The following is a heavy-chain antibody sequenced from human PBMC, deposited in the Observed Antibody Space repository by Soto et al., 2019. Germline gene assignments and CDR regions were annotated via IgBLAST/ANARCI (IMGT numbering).Heavy chain of an antibody. J-gene: IGHJ4*02. CDR2: ISGSGGST. D-gene: IGHD3-3*01. V-gene: IGHV3-23*01. CDR1: GFTFSSYA. CDR3: AKDRVLRFLEWSEFIDY. Sequence: GGSLRLSCAASGFTFSSYAMSWVRQAPGKGLEWVSAISGSGGSTYYADSVKGRFTISRDNSKNTLYLQMNSLRAEDTAVYYCAKDRVLRFLEWSEFIDYWGQGTLVTVSS.